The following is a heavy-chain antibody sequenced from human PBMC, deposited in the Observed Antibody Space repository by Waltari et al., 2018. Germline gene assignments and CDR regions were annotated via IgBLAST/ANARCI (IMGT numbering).Heavy chain of an antibody. CDR2: IYPGDSDI. CDR1: GYNFTNYW. V-gene: IGHV5-51*03. J-gene: IGHJ5*02. CDR3: ARLNPRVNWFDP. Sequence: EVQLVQSGAEVKKPGESLKIPWKGSGYNFTNYWIAWVRQMAGKGLEWMGIIYPGDSDIKNNPSFQGQVTISADKSINTAYLQWSSLKASDTAIYYCARLNPRVNWFDPWGQGTLVIVSS.